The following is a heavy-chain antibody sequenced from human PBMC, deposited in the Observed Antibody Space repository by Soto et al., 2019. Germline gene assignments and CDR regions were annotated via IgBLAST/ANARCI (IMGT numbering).Heavy chain of an antibody. Sequence: QVQLVESGGGVVQPGRSLRLSCAASGFTFSSYGMQWVRQAPGKGLEWVAVIWYDGSNKYYADSVKGRFTISRDNSKNTLYLQMNSLRAEDTAVYYCARDSGYSSSWSDYWGQGTLVTVSS. V-gene: IGHV3-33*01. CDR3: ARDSGYSSSWSDY. CDR2: IWYDGSNK. J-gene: IGHJ4*02. CDR1: GFTFSSYG. D-gene: IGHD6-13*01.